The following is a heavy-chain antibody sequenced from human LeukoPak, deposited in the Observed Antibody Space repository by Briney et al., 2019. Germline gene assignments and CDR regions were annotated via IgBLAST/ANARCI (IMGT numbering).Heavy chain of an antibody. CDR1: GFTFSSYA. CDR2: ISGSGGST. CDR3: AREDYGDYGADWYFDL. J-gene: IGHJ2*01. D-gene: IGHD4-17*01. V-gene: IGHV3-23*01. Sequence: GRSQRLSCAASGFTFSSYAMHWVRQAPGKGLEWVSAISGSGGSTYYAGSVKGRFTISRDNSKNTLYLQMNSLRAEDTAIYYCAREDYGDYGADWYFDLWGRGTLVTVSS.